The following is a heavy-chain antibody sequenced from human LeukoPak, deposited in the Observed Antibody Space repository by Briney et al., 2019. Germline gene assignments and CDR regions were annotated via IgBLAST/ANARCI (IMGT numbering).Heavy chain of an antibody. D-gene: IGHD1-14*01. CDR1: GFTFSSYA. CDR2: ISGSGGSI. CDR3: ADRYYFDC. J-gene: IGHJ4*02. V-gene: IGHV3-23*01. Sequence: PGGSLRLSCAASGFTFSSYAMSWVRQAPGKGLEWVSGISGSGGSIYYGESVKGRFTISRDNSKNTLYLQMNSLRAEDTAIYYCADRYYFDCWGQGTLVTVSS.